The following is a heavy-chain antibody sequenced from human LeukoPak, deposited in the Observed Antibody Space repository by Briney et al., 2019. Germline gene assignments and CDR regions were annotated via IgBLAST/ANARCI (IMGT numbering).Heavy chain of an antibody. CDR3: ARGGSIGEQERGRFDP. D-gene: IGHD1-1*01. J-gene: IGHJ5*02. Sequence: ASVKVSCKASGYTFTRYYIHWVRQAPGQGLEGMGIINSSGGSTSYAQKFQGRVTMTRDMSTSTVYMELSSLRSEDTAVYYCARGGSIGEQERGRFDPWGQGTLVTVSS. V-gene: IGHV1-46*01. CDR2: INSSGGST. CDR1: GYTFTRYY.